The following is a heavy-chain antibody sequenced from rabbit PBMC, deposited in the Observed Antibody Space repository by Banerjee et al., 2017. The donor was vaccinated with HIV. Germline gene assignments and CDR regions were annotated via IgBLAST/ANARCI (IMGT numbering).Heavy chain of an antibody. Sequence: QQQLVESGGGLVKPEGSLTLTCTASGFSFSNKYVMCWVRQAPGKGLEWIACINTSSGNTVYATWAKGRFTISKTSWTTVTLQMTSLTAADTATYFCAREYAGDAGNNYATRLDLWGPGTLVTVS. CDR2: INTSSGNT. J-gene: IGHJ3*01. D-gene: IGHD8-1*01. CDR1: GFSFSNKYV. V-gene: IGHV1S45*01. CDR3: AREYAGDAGNNYATRLDL.